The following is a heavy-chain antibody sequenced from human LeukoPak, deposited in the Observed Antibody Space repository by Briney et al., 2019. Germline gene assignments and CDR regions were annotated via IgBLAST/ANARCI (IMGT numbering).Heavy chain of an antibody. CDR2: ISYDGSNK. V-gene: IGHV3-30*04. D-gene: IGHD3-10*01. CDR3: ARDTVLWFGENSFDY. Sequence: GGSLRLSCAASGFTFSSYAMHWVRQAPGKGLEWVAVISYDGSNKYYADSVKGRFTISRDNSKNTLYLQMNSLRAEDTAVYYCARDTVLWFGENSFDYWGQGTLVTVSS. J-gene: IGHJ4*02. CDR1: GFTFSSYA.